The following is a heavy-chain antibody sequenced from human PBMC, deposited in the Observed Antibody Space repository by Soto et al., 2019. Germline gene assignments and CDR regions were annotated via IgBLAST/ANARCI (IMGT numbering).Heavy chain of an antibody. CDR1: GFTFTSYA. CDR3: ARDRLRLGELSLVGYFDY. D-gene: IGHD3-16*02. J-gene: IGHJ4*02. Sequence: QVQLVESGGSVVQPGRSLRLSCEASGFTFTSYAMHWVRQAPGKGLEWVAVISYDGINEYYADSVKGRFTISRDNSKNTLFLRMSSLRVEDTVGYYCARDRLRLGELSLVGYFDYWGQGTLVTVSS. V-gene: IGHV3-30*15. CDR2: ISYDGINE.